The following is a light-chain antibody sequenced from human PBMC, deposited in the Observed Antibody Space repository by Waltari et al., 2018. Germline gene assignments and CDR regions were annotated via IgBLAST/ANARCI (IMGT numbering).Light chain of an antibody. CDR1: SPNIGAGYD. V-gene: IGLV1-40*01. J-gene: IGLJ3*02. CDR3: QSYDNSLSGRWV. Sequence: QSVLTQPPSVSGAPGQRVTIPCTWPSPNIGAGYDIHWYQQPPGAAPKLLIYANTNRPSGVPDRFSGSKSATSASLAITGLQAEDEADYYCQSYDNSLSGRWVFGGGTKLTVL. CDR2: ANT.